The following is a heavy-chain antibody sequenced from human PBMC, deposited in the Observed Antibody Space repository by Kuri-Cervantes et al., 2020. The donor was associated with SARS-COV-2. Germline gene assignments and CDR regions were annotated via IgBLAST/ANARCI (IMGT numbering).Heavy chain of an antibody. D-gene: IGHD1-14*01. Sequence: SVKVSCKTSGGTFSSFIIAWVRQAPGQGLEWMGGIIPMFGTADYAQNFQGRVTITADDSTSTAHMELSSLRSEDTAVYYCASRAELGPYYGMDVWGQGTTVTVSS. J-gene: IGHJ6*02. CDR3: ASRAELGPYYGMDV. CDR1: GGTFSSFI. CDR2: IIPMFGTA. V-gene: IGHV1-69*13.